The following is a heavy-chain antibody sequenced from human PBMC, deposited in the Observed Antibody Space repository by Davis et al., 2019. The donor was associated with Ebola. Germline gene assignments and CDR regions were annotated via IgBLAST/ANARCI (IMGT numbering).Heavy chain of an antibody. J-gene: IGHJ4*02. D-gene: IGHD3-16*01. Sequence: GESLKLSCAASGFTFSYYWMSWVRQAPGKGLERVAIIKEDGSEKNYVDSVKGRFTISRDNAKNSLYLQMNSLRVDDTAVYYCVRGGSRGGDYWGQGTLATVSS. CDR1: GFTFSYYW. CDR2: IKEDGSEK. CDR3: VRGGSRGGDY. V-gene: IGHV3-7*01.